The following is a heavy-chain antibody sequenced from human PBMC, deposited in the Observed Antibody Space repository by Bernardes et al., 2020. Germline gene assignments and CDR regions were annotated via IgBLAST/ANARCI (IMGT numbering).Heavy chain of an antibody. J-gene: IGHJ4*02. CDR3: ARDRRGGYCSGGSCYFHQFDY. V-gene: IGHV1-18*01. Sequence: ASVKVSCKASGYTFTSYGISWVRQAPGQGLEWMGWISAYNGNTNYAQKLQGRVTMTTDTSTSTAYMELRSLRSDDTAVYYCARDRRGGYCSGGSCYFHQFDYWGQGTLVTVSS. D-gene: IGHD2-15*01. CDR1: GYTFTSYG. CDR2: ISAYNGNT.